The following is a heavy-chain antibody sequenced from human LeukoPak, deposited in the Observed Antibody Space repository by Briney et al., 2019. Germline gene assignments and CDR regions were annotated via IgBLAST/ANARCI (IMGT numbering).Heavy chain of an antibody. CDR1: GGSISSSNW. CDR3: ARVHSSSWYRVDY. J-gene: IGHJ4*02. Sequence: SETLSLTCAVSGGSISSSNWWSWVRQPPGKGLEWIGEIYHSGSTNYNPSLKSRVTISVDKSKNQFSLKLSSVTAADTAVYYCARVHSSSWYRVDYWGQGTLVTVSS. CDR2: IYHSGST. V-gene: IGHV4-4*02. D-gene: IGHD6-13*01.